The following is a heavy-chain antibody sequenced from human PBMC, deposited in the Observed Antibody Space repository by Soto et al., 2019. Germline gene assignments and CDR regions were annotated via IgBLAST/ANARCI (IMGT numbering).Heavy chain of an antibody. V-gene: IGHV3-23*01. CDR1: GFAFNTYA. CDR2: IDDSGTKT. J-gene: IGHJ4*02. Sequence: EVQLLESGGGVVQSGGSLRLSCAASGFAFNTYAMSWVHQAPGKGLEWVSTIDDSGTKTYYADSVRGRVTISRDNSKSTLYLQLNSLRAEDTAVYYCAKRGSRYFDYWGQGTLVTVSS. CDR3: AKRGSRYFDY.